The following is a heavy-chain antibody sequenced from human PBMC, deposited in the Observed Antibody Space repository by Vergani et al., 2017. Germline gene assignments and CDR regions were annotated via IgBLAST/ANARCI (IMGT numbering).Heavy chain of an antibody. D-gene: IGHD5-12*01. V-gene: IGHV3-48*04. J-gene: IGHJ6*02. CDR3: ARLYSGYDFGGYYYYGMDV. CDR2: ISSSSSTI. Sequence: EVQLVESGGGLVQPGGSLRLSCAASGFTFSSYSMNWVRQAPGKGLEWVSYISSSSSTIYYADSVKGRFTISRDNAKNSLYLQMNSLIAEDTAVYYCARLYSGYDFGGYYYYGMDVWGQGTTVTVSS. CDR1: GFTFSSYS.